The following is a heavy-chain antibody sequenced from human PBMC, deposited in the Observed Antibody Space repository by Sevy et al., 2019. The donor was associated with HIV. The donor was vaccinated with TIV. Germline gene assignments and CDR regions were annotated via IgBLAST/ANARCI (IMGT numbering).Heavy chain of an antibody. D-gene: IGHD6-19*01. CDR1: GFTFSSYG. CDR3: AKDQVAVAFNYYYYGMDV. J-gene: IGHJ6*02. Sequence: GGSVRLSCAASGFTFSSYGMHWVRQAPGKGLEWVAFIRYDGSNKYYADSVKGRFTISRDNSKNTLYLQMNSLRAEDTAVYYCAKDQVAVAFNYYYYGMDVWGQGTTVTVSS. V-gene: IGHV3-30*02. CDR2: IRYDGSNK.